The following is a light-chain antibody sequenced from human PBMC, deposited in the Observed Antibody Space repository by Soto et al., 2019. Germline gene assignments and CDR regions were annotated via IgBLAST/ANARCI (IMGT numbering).Light chain of an antibody. CDR2: DAS. V-gene: IGKV3-15*01. CDR3: QQYYSTPYT. J-gene: IGKJ2*01. CDR1: QSVSSN. Sequence: EIVMTQSPATLSVSPGERATLSCRASQSVSSNLAWYQQKPGQAPRLLIYDASGRATGIPARFSGSGSGTEFTLTISNLQSEDFAVYYCQQYYSTPYTFGQGTKLDIK.